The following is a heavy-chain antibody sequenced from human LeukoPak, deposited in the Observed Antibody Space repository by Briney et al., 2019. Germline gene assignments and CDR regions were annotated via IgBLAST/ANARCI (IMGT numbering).Heavy chain of an antibody. CDR3: ARPNEMIVVVSPFDY. Sequence: ASVKVSCKASGYTFNKYGISWVRQAPGQGLEWMGWISAYNGDTNYAQKFQGRVTMTTDTSTSTAYMEVRSLRSDDTAVYYCARPNEMIVVVSPFDYWGQGTLVTVSS. CDR2: ISAYNGDT. D-gene: IGHD3-22*01. J-gene: IGHJ4*02. V-gene: IGHV1-18*04. CDR1: GYTFNKYG.